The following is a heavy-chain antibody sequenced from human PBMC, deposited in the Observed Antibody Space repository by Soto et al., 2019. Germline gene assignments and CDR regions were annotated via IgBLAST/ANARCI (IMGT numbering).Heavy chain of an antibody. CDR2: IFSNDEK. CDR1: GFSLSNARMG. Sequence: QVTLKESGPVLVKPTETLTLTCTVSGFSLSNARMGVSWIRQPPGKALEWLAHIFSNDEKSYSTPLNSRLTISKDTAKSQVVLTMTNMDPVDTATYYCARTYSSSWYPPYYYYGMDVWGQGTTVTVSS. CDR3: ARTYSSSWYPPYYYYGMDV. D-gene: IGHD6-13*01. J-gene: IGHJ6*02. V-gene: IGHV2-26*01.